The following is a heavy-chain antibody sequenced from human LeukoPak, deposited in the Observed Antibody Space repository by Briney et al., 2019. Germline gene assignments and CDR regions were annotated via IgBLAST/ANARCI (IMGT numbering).Heavy chain of an antibody. J-gene: IGHJ6*02. V-gene: IGHV4-31*03. Sequence: SETLSLTCTVSGGSISSGGYYWSWIRQHPGKGLEWIGYIYYSGSTYYNPSLKSRVTISVDTSKNQFSLKLSSVTAADTAVYYCARGRGYSGYYYGMDVWGQGTTVTVSS. D-gene: IGHD5-12*01. CDR1: GGSISSGGYY. CDR2: IYYSGST. CDR3: ARGRGYSGYYYGMDV.